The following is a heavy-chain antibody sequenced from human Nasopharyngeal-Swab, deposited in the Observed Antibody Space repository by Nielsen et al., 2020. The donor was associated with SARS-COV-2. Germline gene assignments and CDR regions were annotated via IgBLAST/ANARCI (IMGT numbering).Heavy chain of an antibody. J-gene: IGHJ5*02. CDR2: ISSGETTI. CDR3: ARASRGWS. D-gene: IGHD6-19*01. V-gene: IGHV3-48*03. CDR1: GFTFSNYE. Sequence: GESLKISCVASGFTFSNYEMNWVRQAPGKGLEWVSFISSGETTIQYADSVKDRFTISRDDAKNSLFLQMNSLRAEDAAVYYCARASRGWSWGQGTLVTVSS.